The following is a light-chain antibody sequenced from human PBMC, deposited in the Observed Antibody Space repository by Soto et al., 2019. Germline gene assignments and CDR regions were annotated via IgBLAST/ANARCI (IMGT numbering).Light chain of an antibody. V-gene: IGLV1-51*01. Sequence: QSVLTQPPSVSAAPGQKVTISCSGSTSNIGKNYVSWYQQVPGTAPKLLIYDGNKRPSGIPDRFSDSKSGTSATLGITGLQTGDEADYYCLTWDSSLSAMVFGGGTKLTVL. CDR3: LTWDSSLSAMV. J-gene: IGLJ3*02. CDR2: DGN. CDR1: TSNIGKNY.